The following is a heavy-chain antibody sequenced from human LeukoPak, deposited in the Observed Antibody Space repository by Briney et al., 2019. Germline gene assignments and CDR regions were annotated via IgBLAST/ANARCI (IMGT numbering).Heavy chain of an antibody. CDR3: ASGNEVTLEGFAP. CDR1: GDSLSDMS. Sequence: GASIKVSCKVSGDSLSDMSVHWIRQAPGRGLEWMGSFDSEDGEPVYAQKFQGRLTMTEDTSTDTAYMDLSSLTFEDTAVYYCASGNEVTLEGFAPWGQGTMVSVSA. J-gene: IGHJ3*01. V-gene: IGHV1-24*01. CDR2: FDSEDGEP. D-gene: IGHD2-21*01.